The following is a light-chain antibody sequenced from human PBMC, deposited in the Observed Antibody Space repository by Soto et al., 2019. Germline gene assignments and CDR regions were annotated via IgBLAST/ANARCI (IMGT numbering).Light chain of an antibody. V-gene: IGKV3-20*01. Sequence: VLPLYPGTLFLSPGESATLSCRASQSVSSNYLAWYQQKPGQAPRLIIYGASSRATGIPDRFSGSGSGTDFTLTISRLEPEDFAVYYCQQYGSSPRTFGQGTKVEIK. CDR1: QSVSSNY. CDR2: GAS. J-gene: IGKJ1*01. CDR3: QQYGSSPRT.